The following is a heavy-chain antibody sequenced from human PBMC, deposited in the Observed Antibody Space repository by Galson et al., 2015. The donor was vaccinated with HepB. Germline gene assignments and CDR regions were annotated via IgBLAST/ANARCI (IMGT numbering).Heavy chain of an antibody. CDR2: INPSGGST. CDR3: ARSTAAGRRFDF. D-gene: IGHD6-13*01. V-gene: IGHV1-46*01. Sequence: SVKVSCKASGYTFTSNHVHWVRQAPGQGLEWMGIINPSGGSTNYAQKFQGRVAVTRETSTTTVYMELSSLTSDDTAVYYCARSTAAGRRFDFWGQGTLVTVSS. J-gene: IGHJ4*02. CDR1: GYTFTSNH.